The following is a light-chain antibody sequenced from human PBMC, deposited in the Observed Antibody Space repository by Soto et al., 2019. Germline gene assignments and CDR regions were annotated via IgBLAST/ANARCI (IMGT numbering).Light chain of an antibody. CDR1: QSVSSY. Sequence: EIVLTQSPATLSLSPGERATLSCRASQSVSSYLAWYQQKPGQAPRLLIYDASNRATGIQARFSGSGSGTDFTLTISSLEPEDFAVDYCQQRSNWPPMYTFCQGTKLEIK. CDR2: DAS. V-gene: IGKV3-11*01. CDR3: QQRSNWPPMYT. J-gene: IGKJ2*01.